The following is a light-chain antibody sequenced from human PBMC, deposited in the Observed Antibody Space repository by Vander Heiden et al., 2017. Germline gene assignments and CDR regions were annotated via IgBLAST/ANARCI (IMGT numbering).Light chain of an antibody. CDR2: AAS. J-gene: IGKJ3*01. V-gene: IGKV1-9*01. Sequence: DIQLTQPPSFLSASVGDRVTITCRASQGITSSFAWYQQKPGKATKLLNYAASTYRSGVPSRFSGSGSGTEFTLTISSLQPEDFATYYCQQLNNYPPTFGPGTKVDIK. CDR1: QGITSS. CDR3: QQLNNYPPT.